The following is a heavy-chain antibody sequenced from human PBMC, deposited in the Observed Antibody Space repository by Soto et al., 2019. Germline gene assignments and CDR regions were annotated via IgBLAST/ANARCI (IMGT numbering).Heavy chain of an antibody. CDR3: AREDRDRETGLVPAAIDGMDV. CDR2: IIPIFGIA. CDR1: GGTFSRYS. Sequence: QVQLVQSGAEVKKPGSSVKVSCKASGGTFSRYSITWVRQAPGHGLEWIGRIIPIFGIASYAQKFQGRVTITADESTSTGCMELSSLRSDDTAVYYCAREDRDRETGLVPAAIDGMDVWGQGTTVTVSS. V-gene: IGHV1-69*08. J-gene: IGHJ6*02. D-gene: IGHD2-2*01.